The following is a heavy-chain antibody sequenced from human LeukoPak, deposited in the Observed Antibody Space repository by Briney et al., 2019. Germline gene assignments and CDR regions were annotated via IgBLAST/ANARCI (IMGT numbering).Heavy chain of an antibody. J-gene: IGHJ3*02. CDR3: ARARGYYDSSGKGAFDI. CDR2: IKQDGSVK. D-gene: IGHD3-22*01. Sequence: GGSLRLSCAASGFTFSNFWMNWVRQAPGKGLEWVANIKQDGSVKHYVDSVKGRFTISRDNAKNSLYLQMNSLRAEDTALYHCARARGYYDSSGKGAFDIWGQGTMVTVSS. V-gene: IGHV3-7*03. CDR1: GFTFSNFW.